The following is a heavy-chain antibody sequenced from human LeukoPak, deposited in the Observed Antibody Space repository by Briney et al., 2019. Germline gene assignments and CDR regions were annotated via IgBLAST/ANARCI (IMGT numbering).Heavy chain of an antibody. CDR1: GFTFSSHG. V-gene: IGHV3-33*01. J-gene: IGHJ4*02. CDR3: ARENIAVPGTIDY. CDR2: IWYDGSDK. Sequence: PGGSLRLSCAASGFTFSSHGMHWVRQAPGKGLEWVAVIWYDGSDKFYADSVKGRFTISRDNSKSTVFLQMNSLRAEDTAVYYCARENIAVPGTIDYWGQGTLVTVSS. D-gene: IGHD6-19*01.